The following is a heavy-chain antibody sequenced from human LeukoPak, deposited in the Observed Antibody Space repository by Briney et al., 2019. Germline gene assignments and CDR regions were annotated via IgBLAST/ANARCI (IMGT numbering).Heavy chain of an antibody. J-gene: IGHJ4*02. CDR1: GYTLTGYY. CDR2: INPNSGGT. Sequence: ASVKVSCKASGYTLTGYYMHWVRQAPGQGLEWMGWINPNSGGTNYAQKFQGRVTMTRDTSISTAYMELSSLRSDDTAVYYCASRGEGSSWTFDYWGQGTLVTVSS. D-gene: IGHD6-13*01. V-gene: IGHV1-2*02. CDR3: ASRGEGSSWTFDY.